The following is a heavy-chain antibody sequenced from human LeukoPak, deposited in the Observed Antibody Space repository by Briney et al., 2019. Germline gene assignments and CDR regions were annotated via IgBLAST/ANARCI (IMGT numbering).Heavy chain of an antibody. V-gene: IGHV4-39*07. D-gene: IGHD6-13*01. CDR3: ASRTAAYYYYYMDV. Sequence: KTSETLSLTCTVSGASISGSGYYWGWIRQPPGKGLEWIGEINHSGSTNYNPSLKSRVTISVDTSKNQFSLKLSSVTAADTAVYYCASRTAAYYYYYMDVWGKGTTVTVSS. CDR2: INHSGST. J-gene: IGHJ6*03. CDR1: GASISGSGYY.